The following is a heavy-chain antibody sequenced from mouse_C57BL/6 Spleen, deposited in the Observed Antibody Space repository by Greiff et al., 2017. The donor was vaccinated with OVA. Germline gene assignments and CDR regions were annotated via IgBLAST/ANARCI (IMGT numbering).Heavy chain of an antibody. CDR3: ARSTAHYYYAMDY. Sequence: EVKLVESGPELVKPGASVKISCKASGYSFTGYYMNWVKQSPEKSLEWIGEINPSTGGTTYNQKFKAKATLTVDKSSSTAYMQLKSLTSEDSAVYYCARSTAHYYYAMDYWGQGTSVTVSS. V-gene: IGHV1-42*01. J-gene: IGHJ4*01. CDR2: INPSTGGT. CDR1: GYSFTGYY. D-gene: IGHD3-2*02.